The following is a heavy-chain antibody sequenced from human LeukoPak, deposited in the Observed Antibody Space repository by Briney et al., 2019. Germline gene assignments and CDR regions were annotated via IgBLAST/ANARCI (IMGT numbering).Heavy chain of an antibody. J-gene: IGHJ4*02. CDR3: ARGRGWFQKYFDY. D-gene: IGHD6-19*01. V-gene: IGHV4-34*01. CDR2: INHSGST. Sequence: SETLSLTCTVSGASISGYYWSWIRQPPGKGLEWIGEINHSGSTNYNPSPKSRVTISVDTSKNQFSLKLSSVTAADTAVYYCARGRGWFQKYFDYWGQGTLVTVSS. CDR1: GASISGYY.